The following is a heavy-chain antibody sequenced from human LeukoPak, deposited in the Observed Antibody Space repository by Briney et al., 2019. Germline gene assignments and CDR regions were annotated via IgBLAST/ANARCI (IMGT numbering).Heavy chain of an antibody. J-gene: IGHJ3*02. CDR3: ARGDGSYGAFDI. Sequence: SETLSLTCTVSGGSISSYYWSWIRQPPGKGLEWIGYIYYSGSTNYSPSLKSRVTISVDTSKNQFSLKLSSVTAADTAVYYCARGDGSYGAFDIWGQGTMVTVSS. D-gene: IGHD1-26*01. V-gene: IGHV4-59*01. CDR2: IYYSGST. CDR1: GGSISSYY.